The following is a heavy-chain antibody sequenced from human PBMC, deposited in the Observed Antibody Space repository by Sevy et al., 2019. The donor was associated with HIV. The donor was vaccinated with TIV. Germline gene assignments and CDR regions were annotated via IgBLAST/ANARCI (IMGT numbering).Heavy chain of an antibody. CDR3: ARLVDTRGGYYYGMDV. V-gene: IGHV3-74*01. J-gene: IGHJ6*02. Sequence: GWSLRLSCAASGFTFSSYWMHWVRQAPGKGLVWVSRINSDGSSTSYADSVKGRFTISRDNAKNTLYLQMNSLRAEDTAVYYCARLVDTRGGYYYGMDVWGQRTTVTVSS. D-gene: IGHD2-15*01. CDR1: GFTFSSYW. CDR2: INSDGSST.